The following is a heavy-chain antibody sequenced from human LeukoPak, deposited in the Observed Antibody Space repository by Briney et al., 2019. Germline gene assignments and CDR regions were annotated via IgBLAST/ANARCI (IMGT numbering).Heavy chain of an antibody. CDR1: GFIFSGHG. V-gene: IGHV3-30*02. J-gene: IGHJ6*03. CDR3: AKDSYYCSDNCPQYCYYMDV. Sequence: GGSLRLSCAACGFIFSGHGMHWVRQAPGKGLEWVAFIRYDGSDKYYAGSVKGRFTISRDNSENTLYLQMSSLRPEDTAVYYCAKDSYYCSDNCPQYCYYMDVWGKGTTVTVSS. D-gene: IGHD2-15*01. CDR2: IRYDGSDK.